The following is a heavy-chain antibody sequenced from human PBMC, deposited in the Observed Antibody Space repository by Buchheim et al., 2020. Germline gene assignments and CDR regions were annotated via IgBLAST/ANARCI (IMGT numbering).Heavy chain of an antibody. V-gene: IGHV4-31*03. CDR2: IFYSGSS. Sequence: QVQLQESGPGLVKPSQTLSLTCTVSGGSISSGGYYWSWIRQHPGKGLEWIGYIFYSGSSYYNPSLKIRVTISVDTSKNLFSLKLSAVTAADTAVYYCAREGLEQPMDYWGQGTL. CDR3: AREGLEQPMDY. D-gene: IGHD1/OR15-1a*01. J-gene: IGHJ4*02. CDR1: GGSISSGGYY.